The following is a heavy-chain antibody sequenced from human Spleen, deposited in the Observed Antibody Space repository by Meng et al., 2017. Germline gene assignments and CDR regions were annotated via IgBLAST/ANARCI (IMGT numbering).Heavy chain of an antibody. V-gene: IGHV3-21*01. CDR3: ARGRNEVIYGSGSHNFDP. CDR2: ISVSSSYI. J-gene: IGHJ5*02. Sequence: GESLKISCAVSGYSITGSYNWGWIRQSPGKGLEWVSSISVSSSYIYYADSMKGRFTISRDNAKNSLYLQVDSLRAEDTAVYYCARGRNEVIYGSGSHNFDPWGQGTLVTVSS. D-gene: IGHD3-10*01. CDR1: GYSITGSYN.